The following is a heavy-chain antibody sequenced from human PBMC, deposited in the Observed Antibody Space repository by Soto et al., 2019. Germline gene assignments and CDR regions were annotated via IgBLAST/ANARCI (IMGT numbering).Heavy chain of an antibody. CDR1: GGSISSYY. Sequence: SETLSLTCTVSGGSISSYYWSWIRQPPGKGLEWIGSIYYSGSTYYNPSLKSRVTISVDTSKNQFSLKLSSVTAADTAVYYCARQAYYDYVWGSYSLTFFDYWGQGTLVTVSS. D-gene: IGHD3-16*01. V-gene: IGHV4-59*05. CDR3: ARQAYYDYVWGSYSLTFFDY. J-gene: IGHJ4*02. CDR2: IYYSGST.